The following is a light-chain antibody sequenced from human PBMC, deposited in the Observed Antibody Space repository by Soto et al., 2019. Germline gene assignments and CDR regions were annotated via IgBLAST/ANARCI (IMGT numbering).Light chain of an antibody. V-gene: IGKV3-20*01. CDR2: GAS. Sequence: EIVLTQSPGTLSLSPGERATLSCRASQSVSSNYLAWYQQKPGQTPTLLIYGASSRATGIPDRVSGSGSETDFPLTISRLEPEDFAVFYCQQYGSSPWTFGPGTKVETK. CDR1: QSVSSNY. CDR3: QQYGSSPWT. J-gene: IGKJ1*01.